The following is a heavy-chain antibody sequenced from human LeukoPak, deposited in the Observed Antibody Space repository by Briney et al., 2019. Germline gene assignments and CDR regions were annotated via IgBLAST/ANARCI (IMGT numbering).Heavy chain of an antibody. J-gene: IGHJ4*02. D-gene: IGHD1-1*01. CDR2: ISASGDER. Sequence: GGSLRLSCAASGLTFSSHGMSWVRQAPGKGLEWVSSISASGDERFYADSVRGRFTISRDNSENTLHLQVNSLRGEDTAVYYCAHIGRRGNWYFDYWGQGTLVTVTS. CDR1: GLTFSSHG. CDR3: AHIGRRGNWYFDY. V-gene: IGHV3-23*01.